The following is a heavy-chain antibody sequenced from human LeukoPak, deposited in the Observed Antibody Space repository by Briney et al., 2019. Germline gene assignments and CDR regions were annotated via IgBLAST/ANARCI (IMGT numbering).Heavy chain of an antibody. CDR1: GGSISSSSYY. J-gene: IGHJ3*02. CDR3: ASLAVAGNGNAFDI. V-gene: IGHV4-39*01. Sequence: SETLSLTCTVSGGSISSSSYYWGWIRQPPGKGLEWIGSIYYSGRTYYNPSLKSRVTISVDTSKNQFSLKLSSVTAADTAVYYCASLAVAGNGNAFDIWGQGTMVTVSS. CDR2: IYYSGRT. D-gene: IGHD6-19*01.